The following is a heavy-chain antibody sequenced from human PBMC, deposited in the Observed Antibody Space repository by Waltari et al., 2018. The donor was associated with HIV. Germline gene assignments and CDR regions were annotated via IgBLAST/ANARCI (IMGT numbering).Heavy chain of an antibody. CDR3: ARRGNYRAAEYNYFGP. J-gene: IGHJ5*02. CDR2: IQYGGNT. Sequence: QLQLQESGPGVVKPLETLSLTCTVSGGFFRSSASYWAWILQSPGKGLEWIGNIQYGGNTIYNPSLESRVSMSIDTSRGQFSLTLKDVTAADTAVYFCARRGNYRAAEYNYFGPWGQGIQVIVSS. V-gene: IGHV4-39*01. CDR1: GGFFRSSASY. D-gene: IGHD1-7*01.